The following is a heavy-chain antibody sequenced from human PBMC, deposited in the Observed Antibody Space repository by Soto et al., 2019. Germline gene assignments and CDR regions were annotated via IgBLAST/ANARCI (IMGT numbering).Heavy chain of an antibody. D-gene: IGHD6-19*01. V-gene: IGHV4-30-4*01. Sequence: SETLSLTCTVSGGSISSGDYYWSWIRQPPGKGLEWIGYIYYSGSTYYTPSLKSRVTISVDTSKNQFSLKLSSVTAADTAVYYWASSSGWYVNYFDYWGQGTLVTVSS. CDR1: GGSISSGDYY. CDR2: IYYSGST. J-gene: IGHJ4*02. CDR3: ASSSGWYVNYFDY.